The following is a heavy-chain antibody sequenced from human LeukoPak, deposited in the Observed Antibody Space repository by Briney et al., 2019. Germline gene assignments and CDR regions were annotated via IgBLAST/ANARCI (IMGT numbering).Heavy chain of an antibody. J-gene: IGHJ6*02. D-gene: IGHD2-2*01. V-gene: IGHV3-73*01. Sequence: GGSLRLSCAASGFTASGSAIHWVRQASGKGLERIGHIRSKANNYATAYIASVKGRFSLSRDDSKNMAFLQMNSLETEDTAVYYCISSGLREYQYYGMDVWGQGTTVTVSS. CDR1: GFTASGSA. CDR2: IRSKANNYAT. CDR3: ISSGLREYQYYGMDV.